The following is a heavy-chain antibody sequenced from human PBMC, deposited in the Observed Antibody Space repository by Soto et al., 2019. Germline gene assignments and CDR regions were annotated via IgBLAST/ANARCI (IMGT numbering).Heavy chain of an antibody. CDR3: ARDLFAGDDAFDI. J-gene: IGHJ3*02. D-gene: IGHD2-21*01. Sequence: PSETLSLTCTVSGGSIGSGGYYWSWIRQHPGKGLEWIGYIYYSGSTYYNPSLKSRVTISVDTSKNQFSLKLSSVTAADTAVYYCARDLFAGDDAFDIWGQGTTVTVSS. CDR1: GGSIGSGGYY. CDR2: IYYSGST. V-gene: IGHV4-31*03.